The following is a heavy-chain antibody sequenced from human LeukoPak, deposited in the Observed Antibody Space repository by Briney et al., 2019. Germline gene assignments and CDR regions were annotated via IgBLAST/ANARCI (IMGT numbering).Heavy chain of an antibody. D-gene: IGHD2-8*01. CDR3: ARDLILDLAPPA. V-gene: IGHV3-21*01. J-gene: IGHJ6*02. CDR1: GFDFSRYN. CDR2: ISSNSGYI. Sequence: GGSLRLSCAASGFDFSRYNILWVRQAPGKGLEWVPSISSNSGYIYYADSVKGPFTISRDNAKKSVVLHMNSLRVDDKAVYYCARDLILDLAPPAWGQGTTVFVSS.